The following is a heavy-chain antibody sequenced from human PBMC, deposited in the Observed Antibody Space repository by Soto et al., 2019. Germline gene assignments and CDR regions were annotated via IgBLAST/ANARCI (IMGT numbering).Heavy chain of an antibody. CDR3: ASGMTTVTTLDY. D-gene: IGHD4-4*01. CDR2: IYHSGST. Sequence: QLQLQESGSGLVKPSQTLSLTCAVSGGSISSGGYSWSWIRQPPGKGLEWIGYIYHSGSTYYNPSPQSRVTISVATSKNQFSLKLSSVTAADTAVYYCASGMTTVTTLDYWGQGTLVTVSS. V-gene: IGHV4-30-2*01. J-gene: IGHJ4*02. CDR1: GGSISSGGYS.